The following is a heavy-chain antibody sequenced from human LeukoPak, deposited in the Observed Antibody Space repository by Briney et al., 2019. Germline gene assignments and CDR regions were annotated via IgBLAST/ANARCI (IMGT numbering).Heavy chain of an antibody. CDR1: GFTFSSCA. V-gene: IGHV3-23*01. Sequence: GGSLRLSCAASGFTFSSCAMSWVRQAPGKGLEWVSVISGSGGSTSYADSVKGRSTISRDNSKNTLYLQMNSLRAEDTAVYYCAKFGLAGSGRYHDAFDIWGQGTMVTVSS. J-gene: IGHJ3*02. D-gene: IGHD3-10*01. CDR3: AKFGLAGSGRYHDAFDI. CDR2: ISGSGGST.